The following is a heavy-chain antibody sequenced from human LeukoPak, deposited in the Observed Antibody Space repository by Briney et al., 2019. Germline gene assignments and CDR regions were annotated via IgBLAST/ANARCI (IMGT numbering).Heavy chain of an antibody. Sequence: ASVKVSCKASGYTFTNYDINWVRQATGQGLEWMGWMNPNSGNTGYAQKFQGRVTMTRNPSISTAYMALSSLRSEDTAVYYCARGSWGSGYNWFDPWGQGTLVTVSS. CDR1: GYTFTNYD. D-gene: IGHD3-3*01. CDR3: ARGSWGSGYNWFDP. CDR2: MNPNSGNT. J-gene: IGHJ5*02. V-gene: IGHV1-8*01.